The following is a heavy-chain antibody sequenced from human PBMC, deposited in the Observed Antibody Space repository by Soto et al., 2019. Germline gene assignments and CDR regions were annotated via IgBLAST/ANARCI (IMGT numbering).Heavy chain of an antibody. CDR1: GDTFTNYY. D-gene: IGHD6-19*01. Sequence: VASVKVSCKASGDTFTNYYIHWVRQAPGQGLEWMGTIDPSGTTTFYAQNLQGRVTMTRDTSTGTLYTELSSLRSEDTAVYYCARLKVTSGLSYWGQGTLVTVSS. CDR2: IDPSGTTT. J-gene: IGHJ4*02. CDR3: ARLKVTSGLSY. V-gene: IGHV1-46*01.